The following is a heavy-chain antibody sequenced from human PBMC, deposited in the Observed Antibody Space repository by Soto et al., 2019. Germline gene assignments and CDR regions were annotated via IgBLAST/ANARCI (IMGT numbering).Heavy chain of an antibody. J-gene: IGHJ6*02. CDR2: IKQDGSEK. CDR1: GFTFSSYW. V-gene: IGHV3-7*01. D-gene: IGHD3-16*02. CDR3: ATPGLGELSLSTSYYGMDV. Sequence: GGSLRLSCAASGFTFSSYWMSWVRQAPGKGLEWVANIKQDGSEKYYVDSVKGRFTISRDNAKNSLYLQMNSLRAEDTAVYYCATPGLGELSLSTSYYGMDVWGQGTTVTVSS.